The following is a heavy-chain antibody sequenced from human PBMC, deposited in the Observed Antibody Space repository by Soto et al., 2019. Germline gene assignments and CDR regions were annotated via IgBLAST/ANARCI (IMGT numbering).Heavy chain of an antibody. D-gene: IGHD6-6*01. CDR3: ARPAGRLANWFDP. CDR1: GYTFTDYR. CDR2: INPSGGST. Sequence: QVQLVQSGVEVKKPGASVKVSCKASGYTFTDYRMIWVRQAPGQGLEWMGIINPSGGSTNYAPKFQGRVTLTRDSFTSTVYMELSNLSSEDTAVYYCARPAGRLANWFDPWGQGTLVTVS. J-gene: IGHJ5*02. V-gene: IGHV1-46*01.